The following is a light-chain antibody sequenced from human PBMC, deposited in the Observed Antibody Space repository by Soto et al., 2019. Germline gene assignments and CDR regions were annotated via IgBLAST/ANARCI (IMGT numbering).Light chain of an antibody. J-gene: IGKJ3*01. CDR2: AAS. CDR1: QDINYY. CDR3: QQLDSYPRT. V-gene: IGKV1-9*01. Sequence: IQLTQSPSSLSASVGDRVTITCRASQDINYYLAWYQQKPGTAPKLLIYAASTLQSGVPSRFGGSGSGTDFTLTISSLQPEDFATYYCQQLDSYPRTFGPGTKVDIK.